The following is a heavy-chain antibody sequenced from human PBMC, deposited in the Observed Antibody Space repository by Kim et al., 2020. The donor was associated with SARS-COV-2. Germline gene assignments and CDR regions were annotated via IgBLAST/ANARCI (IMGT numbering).Heavy chain of an antibody. V-gene: IGHV4-59*01. D-gene: IGHD1-20*01. Sequence: NPSLKSRVTISVDTSKNQFSLKLSSVTAADTAVYYCARDNNNYYYYGMDVWGQGTTVTVSS. CDR3: ARDNNNYYYYGMDV. J-gene: IGHJ6*02.